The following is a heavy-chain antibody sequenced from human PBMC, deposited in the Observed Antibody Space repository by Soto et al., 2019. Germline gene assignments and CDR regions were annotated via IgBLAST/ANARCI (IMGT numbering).Heavy chain of an antibody. J-gene: IGHJ4*02. V-gene: IGHV4-31*03. CDR2: IYYSGTT. CDR1: GGSIDTYNLF. D-gene: IGHD1-26*01. Sequence: SSETLSLTCTVSGGSIDTYNLFWAWIRQHPGKGLEWIGYIYYSGTTYYNPSLESRVSISADTSENQFSLKVKSVTVADTAVYYCASTYYTGDSGPYDYWGQGTLVTVSS. CDR3: ASTYYTGDSGPYDY.